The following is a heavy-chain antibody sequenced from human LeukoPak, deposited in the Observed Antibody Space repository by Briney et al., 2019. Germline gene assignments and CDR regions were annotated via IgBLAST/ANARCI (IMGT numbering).Heavy chain of an antibody. V-gene: IGHV4-34*01. CDR2: INHSGST. D-gene: IGHD3-10*01. Sequence: PAETLSLTCAVYGGSFSGYYWIRIRQPPGKGLEWIGEINHSGSTNYNPSLKSRVTISVDTSKNQFSLKLSSVTAADTAVYYCARRSYYGSGSYAPGYYYYMDVWGKGTTVTLSS. CDR3: ARRSYYGSGSYAPGYYYYMDV. CDR1: GGSFSGYY. J-gene: IGHJ6*03.